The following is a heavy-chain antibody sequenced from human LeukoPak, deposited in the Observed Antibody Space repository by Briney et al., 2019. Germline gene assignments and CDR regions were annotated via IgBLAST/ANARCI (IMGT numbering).Heavy chain of an antibody. CDR3: ARGGSGYGMDV. J-gene: IGHJ6*02. Sequence: SETLSLTCTVSGGSISSGGYYWSWNRQHQGKGLEWIGYICYSGSTYYNPSLKRRVSITVNTSKNQFSLKLSSVTAADTAVYYCARGGSGYGMDVWGQGTTVTVSS. V-gene: IGHV4-31*03. CDR1: GGSISSGGYY. D-gene: IGHD2-15*01. CDR2: ICYSGST.